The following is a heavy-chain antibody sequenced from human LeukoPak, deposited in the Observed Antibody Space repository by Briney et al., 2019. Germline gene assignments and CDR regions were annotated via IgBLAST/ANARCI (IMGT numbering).Heavy chain of an antibody. CDR3: ARYVPVKTGTTRASFDS. J-gene: IGHJ4*02. CDR1: GGSFSDYD. CDR2: INHSGST. V-gene: IGHV4-34*01. Sequence: SETLSLTCTVSGGSFSDYDWSWIRQPPGKGLEWIGEINHSGSTNDNPSLKSRVTMSVDTSKSQFSLNLRSVTAADTAVYYCARYVPVKTGTTRASFDSWGQGTLVTVSS. D-gene: IGHD1-1*01.